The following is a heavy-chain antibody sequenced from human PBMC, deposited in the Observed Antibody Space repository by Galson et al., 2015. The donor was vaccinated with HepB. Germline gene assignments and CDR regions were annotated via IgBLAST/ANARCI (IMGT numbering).Heavy chain of an antibody. D-gene: IGHD6-19*01. Sequence: SGAEVKKPGESLKISCKGSGYSFTNYWIGWVRQMPGKGLEWMGIIYPDDSDTRYSPSFQGQVTISADKSINTAYLQWSSLKASDTAMHYCARRGWLHYYGMDVWGQGTTVTVSS. CDR1: GYSFTNYW. J-gene: IGHJ6*02. V-gene: IGHV5-51*01. CDR2: IYPDDSDT. CDR3: ARRGWLHYYGMDV.